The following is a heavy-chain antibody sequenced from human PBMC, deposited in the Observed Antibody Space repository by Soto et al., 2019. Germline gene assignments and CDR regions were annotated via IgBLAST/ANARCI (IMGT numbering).Heavy chain of an antibody. Sequence: EVQQLESGGGLVQPGGSLRLSCAASGFTFSSYAMSWVRQAPGKGLEWVSTMSGSGGYTYYADSVEGRFAISRDNSKNTLYLQMADLRAEDTAVYYCATFRFCTSTSCYAREGGFWGQGTLVTVSS. J-gene: IGHJ4*02. V-gene: IGHV3-23*01. CDR3: ATFRFCTSTSCYAREGGF. CDR2: MSGSGGYT. CDR1: GFTFSSYA. D-gene: IGHD2-2*01.